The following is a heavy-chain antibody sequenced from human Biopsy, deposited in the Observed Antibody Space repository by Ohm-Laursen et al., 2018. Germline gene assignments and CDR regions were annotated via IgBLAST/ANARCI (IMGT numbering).Heavy chain of an antibody. J-gene: IGHJ4*02. CDR2: IDPSGYTT. Sequence: ASVKVSCQASGYSFTSYYMHWVRQAPGQGLEWMGMIDPSGYTTSYLQIVQGRVTMTRDTSKSTVYMELSSLRSADTAVYFCARNTGWYGDLYYFDYWGQGTLVTVSS. V-gene: IGHV1-46*01. D-gene: IGHD6-19*01. CDR1: GYSFTSYY. CDR3: ARNTGWYGDLYYFDY.